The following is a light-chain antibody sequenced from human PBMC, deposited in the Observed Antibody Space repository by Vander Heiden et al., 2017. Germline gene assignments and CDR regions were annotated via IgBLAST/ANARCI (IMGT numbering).Light chain of an antibody. CDR3: QSFDNSLGRV. J-gene: IGLJ1*01. Sequence: QSAPTQPPSVYGAQGQRVTFSCTGSSSNIGADYDVHCYQQLPGAAPKLLIYGNTNRPSGVPDRFSGSKSGTSASLAITGLQAEDEADYYCQSFDNSLGRVLGSGTTVTFV. CDR2: GNT. V-gene: IGLV1-40*01. CDR1: SSNIGADYD.